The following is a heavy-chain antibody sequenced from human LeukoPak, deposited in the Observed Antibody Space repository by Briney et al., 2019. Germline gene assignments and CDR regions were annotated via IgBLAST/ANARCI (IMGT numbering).Heavy chain of an antibody. D-gene: IGHD1-20*01. V-gene: IGHV4-39*01. J-gene: IGHJ6*02. CDR1: GGSISSSSYY. Sequence: SETLSLTCTVSGGSISSSSYYWGWIRQPPGKGLEWIGSIYYSGSTYYNPSLKSRVTISADTSKNQFSLKLSSVTAADTAVYYCARLGYNWNHYYYGMDVWGQGTTVTVSS. CDR2: IYYSGST. CDR3: ARLGYNWNHYYYGMDV.